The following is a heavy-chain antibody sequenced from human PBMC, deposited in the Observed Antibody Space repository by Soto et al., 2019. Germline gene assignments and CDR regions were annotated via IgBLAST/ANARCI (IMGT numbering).Heavy chain of an antibody. J-gene: IGHJ4*02. CDR2: IYYSGST. CDR1: GGSIISGGYY. CDR3: ARGDSSGYYLNDYFDS. Sequence: SETLSLTCTVSGGSIISGGYYWSWIRKHPGKGLEWIGYIYYSGSTYYNPSLKSRVTISVDTSKNQFSLKLSSVTAADTAVYYCARGDSSGYYLNDYFDSWGQGTLVTVSS. V-gene: IGHV4-31*03. D-gene: IGHD3-22*01.